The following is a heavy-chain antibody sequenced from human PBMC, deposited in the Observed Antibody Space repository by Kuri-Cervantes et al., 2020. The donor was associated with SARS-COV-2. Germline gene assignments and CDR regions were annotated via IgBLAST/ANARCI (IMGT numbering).Heavy chain of an antibody. CDR3: AREYSGGWGY. Sequence: SETLSLTCAVSGGSISSSNWWSWVRQPPGKGLEWIGEIYHSGSTNYNPSLKSRVTMSVDTSKNQFSLKLSSVTAADTAVYYCAREYSGGWGYWGQGTLVTVSS. J-gene: IGHJ4*02. D-gene: IGHD1-26*01. CDR1: GGSISSSNW. V-gene: IGHV4-4*02. CDR2: IYHSGST.